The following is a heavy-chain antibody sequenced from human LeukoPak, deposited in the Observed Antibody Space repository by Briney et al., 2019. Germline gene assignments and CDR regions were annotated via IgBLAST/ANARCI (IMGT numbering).Heavy chain of an antibody. J-gene: IGHJ6*03. CDR1: GGSISSYY. D-gene: IGHD6-19*01. CDR3: ARYSSGWYQYYYYYMDV. Sequence: TSETLSLTCTASGGSISSYYWSWIRQPPGKGLEWIGYIYYSGSTNYNPSLKSRVTISVDTSKNQFSLKLSSVTAADTAVYYCARYSSGWYQYYYYYMDVWGKGTTVTISS. V-gene: IGHV4-59*01. CDR2: IYYSGST.